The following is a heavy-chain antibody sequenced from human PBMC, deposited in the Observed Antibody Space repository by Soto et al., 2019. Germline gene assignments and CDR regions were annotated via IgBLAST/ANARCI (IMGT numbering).Heavy chain of an antibody. Sequence: ASVKVSCKASGDTFTSYAMHWVRQAPGQRLEWMGWINAGNGNTKYSQKFQGRVTITRDTSESTAYMELSSLRSEDTAVYYCARRDYYDSRGHSDAFDSWGQGTM. CDR2: INAGNGNT. CDR1: GDTFTSYA. V-gene: IGHV1-3*01. J-gene: IGHJ3*02. CDR3: ARRDYYDSRGHSDAFDS. D-gene: IGHD3-22*01.